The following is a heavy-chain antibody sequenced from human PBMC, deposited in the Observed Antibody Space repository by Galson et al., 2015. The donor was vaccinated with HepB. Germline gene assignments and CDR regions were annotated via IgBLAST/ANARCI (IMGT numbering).Heavy chain of an antibody. CDR1: GFTFGDYA. Sequence: SLRLSCAASGFTFGDYAMHWVRQAPGKGLEWVSGISWNSGSIDYADSVKGRFTISRDNSKNSLYLQMNSLRAEDTALYYCAKDSRYGNRTSCATNYYYYGMDVWGQGTTVTVSS. CDR3: AKDSRYGNRTSCATNYYYYGMDV. CDR2: ISWNSGSI. D-gene: IGHD2-2*01. J-gene: IGHJ6*02. V-gene: IGHV3-9*01.